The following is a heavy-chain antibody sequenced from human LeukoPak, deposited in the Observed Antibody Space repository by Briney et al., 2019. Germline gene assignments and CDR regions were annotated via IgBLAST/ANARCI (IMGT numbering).Heavy chain of an antibody. CDR1: GFSFSVYW. CDR2: IKTDGSIT. V-gene: IGHV3-74*01. D-gene: IGHD3-10*02. CDR3: AELGITMIGGV. Sequence: GSLRLSCAASGFSFSVYWMHWVRQAPGKGPVWVSRIKTDGSITDYADSVKGRFTISGDNSKNTLYLQMNSLRAEDTAVYYCAELGITMIGGVWGKGTTVTISS. J-gene: IGHJ6*04.